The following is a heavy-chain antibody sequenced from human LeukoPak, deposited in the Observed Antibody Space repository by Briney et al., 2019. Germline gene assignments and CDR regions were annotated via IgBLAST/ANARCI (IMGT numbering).Heavy chain of an antibody. CDR3: ARGKTAAGTVLEY. CDR1: DDSITNYY. CDR2: MSVSGSP. D-gene: IGHD6-13*01. Sequence: SETLSLTCTVSDDSITNYYWTWIRQPAGQGLEWIGRMSVSGSPNYNPSLKSRVTMSVDTSKSQFSLKLTSVTAADTAVYFCARGKTAAGTVLEYWGQGTLVTVSS. V-gene: IGHV4-4*07. J-gene: IGHJ4*02.